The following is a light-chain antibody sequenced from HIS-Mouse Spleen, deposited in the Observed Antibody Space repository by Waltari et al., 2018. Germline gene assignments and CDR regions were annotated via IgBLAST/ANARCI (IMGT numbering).Light chain of an antibody. CDR1: SSDVGGYNK. CDR2: DVS. Sequence: QSALTQPRSVSGSPGQSVTISCTGTSSDVGGYNKVSWYQQHPGKAPKLMIYDVSKRPSVVPDRFSGSKSGNTASLTISGLQAEDEADYYCCSYAGSYTLVFGGGTKLTVL. CDR3: CSYAGSYTLV. J-gene: IGLJ2*01. V-gene: IGLV2-11*01.